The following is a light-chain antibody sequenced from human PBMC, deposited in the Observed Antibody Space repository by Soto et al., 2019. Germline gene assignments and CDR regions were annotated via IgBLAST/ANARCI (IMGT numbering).Light chain of an antibody. CDR2: GAT. V-gene: IGKV1-6*01. Sequence: IQMTQSPSSLSASVGDRFTISCRASQGISNYLSWYQQRPGKAPKLLIFGATTLQSGVPSRFSASGSGPDFTLTTSSLQPEDFATYYCLQDYNYPWTFGQGTQV. CDR1: QGISNY. J-gene: IGKJ1*01. CDR3: LQDYNYPWT.